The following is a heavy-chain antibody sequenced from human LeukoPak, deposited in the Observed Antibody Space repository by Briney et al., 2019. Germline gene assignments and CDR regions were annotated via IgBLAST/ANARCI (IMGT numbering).Heavy chain of an antibody. Sequence: GGSLRLSCAASGFTFSSYSMNWVRQASGKGLEWVSSISSSSSYIYYADSVKGRFTISRDNAKNSLYLQMNSLRAEDTAVYYCARAAVAGPFDYWGQGTLVTVSS. D-gene: IGHD6-19*01. V-gene: IGHV3-21*01. CDR3: ARAAVAGPFDY. CDR2: ISSSSSYI. J-gene: IGHJ4*02. CDR1: GFTFSSYS.